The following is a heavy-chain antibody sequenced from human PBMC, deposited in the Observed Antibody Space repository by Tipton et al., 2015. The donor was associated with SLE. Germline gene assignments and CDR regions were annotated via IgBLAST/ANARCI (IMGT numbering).Heavy chain of an antibody. Sequence: SLRLSCAASGFTFSSYAMSWVRQAPGKGLEWVSAISGSGGSTYYADSVKGRFTISRDNAKNSLYLQMNSLRAEDTAVYYCAKDLARDCSGGSCYVLDYWGQGILVTVSS. CDR3: AKDLARDCSGGSCYVLDY. CDR1: GFTFSSYA. J-gene: IGHJ4*02. V-gene: IGHV3-23*01. D-gene: IGHD2-15*01. CDR2: ISGSGGST.